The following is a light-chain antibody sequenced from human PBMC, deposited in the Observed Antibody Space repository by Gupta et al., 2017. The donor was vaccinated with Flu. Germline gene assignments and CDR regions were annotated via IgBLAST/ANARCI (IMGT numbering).Light chain of an antibody. CDR1: QGISSY. Sequence: RMTPYSSSLSASPGDRVTITCRASQGISSYLAWYQQKPGKAPKLRIYAASTLQSGVPSTFSGSGSWTDFTLTIRCLQTEDFATYYCQQYYSYPLTFGQGTKVEIK. J-gene: IGKJ1*01. CDR3: QQYYSYPLT. CDR2: AAS. V-gene: IGKV1-8*01.